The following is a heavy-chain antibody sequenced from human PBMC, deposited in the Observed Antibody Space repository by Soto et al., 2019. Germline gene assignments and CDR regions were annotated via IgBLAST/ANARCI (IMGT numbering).Heavy chain of an antibody. CDR1: GYIFTGYH. J-gene: IGHJ6*02. Sequence: ASVKVSCKASGYIFTGYHMHWVRQAPGQGLEWMGWINPNSGGTKYAQKFQGRVTMTTDTSTSTAYMELRSLRSDDTAVYYCARDGERDTGLNFYYYLHGMDAWGQGTRVTVSS. CDR2: INPNSGGT. V-gene: IGHV1-2*02. D-gene: IGHD1-1*01. CDR3: ARDGERDTGLNFYYYLHGMDA.